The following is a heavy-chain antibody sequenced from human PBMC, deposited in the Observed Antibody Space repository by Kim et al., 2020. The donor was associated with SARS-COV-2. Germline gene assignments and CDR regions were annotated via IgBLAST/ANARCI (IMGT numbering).Heavy chain of an antibody. J-gene: IGHJ4*02. V-gene: IGHV1-2*02. Sequence: RNYAQRFQGRVTMTRDTSISTAYMELSRLRSDDTAVYYCARGGTMVQDDYWGQGTLVTVSS. CDR3: ARGGTMVQDDY. CDR2: R. D-gene: IGHD3-10*01.